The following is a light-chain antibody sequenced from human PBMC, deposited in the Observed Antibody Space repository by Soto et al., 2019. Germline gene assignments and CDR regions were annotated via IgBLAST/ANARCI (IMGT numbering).Light chain of an antibody. CDR3: QQYNNWPSLT. CDR2: GAS. V-gene: IGKV3-15*01. CDR1: QSVSSN. Sequence: EIVMTLSPATLSVSPGERATLSCRASQSVSSNLAWYQQKPGQAPRLLIYGASTRATGIPARFSGSGSGTEFTLTISSLQSEDFGVYYCQQYNNWPSLTFGGGTKVEIK. J-gene: IGKJ4*01.